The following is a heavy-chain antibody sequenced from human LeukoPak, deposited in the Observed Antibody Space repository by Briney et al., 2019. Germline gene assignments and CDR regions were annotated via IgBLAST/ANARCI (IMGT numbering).Heavy chain of an antibody. Sequence: PGGSLRLSCAASGFTFSRYEMTWVRQAPGKGLEWLSYISTDGSTVYYADSVKGRFTISRDNANNSLYFQMNSLRGEDTAVYYCARGVNILHEYSFVETLDYWGQGTVDCVSS. CDR1: GFTFSRYE. CDR2: ISTDGSTV. CDR3: ARGVNILHEYSFVETLDY. V-gene: IGHV3-48*03. D-gene: IGHD6-6*01. J-gene: IGHJ4*02.